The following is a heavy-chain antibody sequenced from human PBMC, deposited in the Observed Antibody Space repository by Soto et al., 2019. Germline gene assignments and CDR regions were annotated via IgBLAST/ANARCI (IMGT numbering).Heavy chain of an antibody. CDR1: GGSISSGGYS. V-gene: IGHV4-30-2*01. CDR3: ATLPPRIVVTILHIPS. Sequence: SETPSLTCAVSGGSISSGGYSWSWIRQPPGKGLEWIGYMYHSGSTYYNPSLKSRVTISIDRSKNQFSLKLSSVTAADTAVYYCATLPPRIVVTILHIPSWGKGTQVT. CDR2: MYHSGST. D-gene: IGHD2-21*01. J-gene: IGHJ4*02.